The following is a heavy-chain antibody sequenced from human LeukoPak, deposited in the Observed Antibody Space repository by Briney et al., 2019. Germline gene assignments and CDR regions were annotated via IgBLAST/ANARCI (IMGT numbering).Heavy chain of an antibody. CDR1: GGSISSYY. CDR3: AVFIAAAGYFDY. V-gene: IGHV4-59*12. Sequence: SETLSHTCTVSGGSISSYYWSWIRQPPGKGLEWIGYIYYSGSTNYNPSLKSRVTISVDTSKNQFSLKLSSVTAADTAVYYCAVFIAAAGYFDYWGQGTLVTVSS. J-gene: IGHJ4*02. D-gene: IGHD6-13*01. CDR2: IYYSGST.